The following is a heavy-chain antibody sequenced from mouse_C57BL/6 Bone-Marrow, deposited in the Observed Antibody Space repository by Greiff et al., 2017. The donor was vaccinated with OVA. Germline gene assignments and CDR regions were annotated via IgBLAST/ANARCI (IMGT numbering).Heavy chain of an antibody. CDR3: ARDDSAWFAY. V-gene: IGHV1-81*01. CDR2: IYPRSGNT. D-gene: IGHD2-13*01. J-gene: IGHJ3*01. CDR1: GYTFTSYG. Sequence: QVQLQQSGAELARPGASVKLSCKASGYTFTSYGISWVKQRTGQGLEWIGEIYPRSGNTYYNEKFKGKATLTADKSSSTAYMELVSLTSEDAAVYFCARDDSAWFAYWGQGTLVTVSA.